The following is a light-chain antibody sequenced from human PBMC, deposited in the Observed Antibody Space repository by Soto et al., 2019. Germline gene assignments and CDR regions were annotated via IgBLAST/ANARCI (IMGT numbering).Light chain of an antibody. V-gene: IGLV1-40*01. CDR2: GNS. CDR1: SSNFGAGYD. J-gene: IGLJ2*01. Sequence: QSVLTQPPSVSGAPGQRVTISCTGSSSNFGAGYDVHWHQHLPGTAPKVLIYGNSNRPSGVPDRFSGSKSGTSASLAITGLQAEDEADYYCQSYDSSLSGSVFGGGTKVTVL. CDR3: QSYDSSLSGSV.